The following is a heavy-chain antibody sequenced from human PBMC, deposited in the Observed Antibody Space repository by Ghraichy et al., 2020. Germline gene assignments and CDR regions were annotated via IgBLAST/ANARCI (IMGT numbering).Heavy chain of an antibody. V-gene: IGHV3-11*01. Sequence: GGSLRLSCAASGFTFGDYYMSWIRQAPGKGLEWVLCISTSGSTIYYADSVKGRFTISRDNAKNSLYLQMNSLRPEDTAVYYCARDPRRYYYGSGSYDAFDIWGQGTTVTVSS. CDR1: GFTFGDYY. J-gene: IGHJ3*02. CDR3: ARDPRRYYYGSGSYDAFDI. CDR2: ISTSGSTI. D-gene: IGHD3-10*01.